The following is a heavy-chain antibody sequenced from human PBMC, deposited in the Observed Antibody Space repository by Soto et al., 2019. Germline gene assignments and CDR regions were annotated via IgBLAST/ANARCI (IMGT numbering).Heavy chain of an antibody. Sequence: GGSLRLACAASGFTFYDYAMHCFRQAPGKGLEWVSGISWNSGSIGYADSVKGRFTISRDNAKNSLYLQMNSLRAEDTALYYCARDMNAVTQDAFDISGQGTTDPVS. V-gene: IGHV3-9*01. CDR3: ARDMNAVTQDAFDI. CDR2: ISWNSGSI. CDR1: GFTFYDYA. J-gene: IGHJ3*02.